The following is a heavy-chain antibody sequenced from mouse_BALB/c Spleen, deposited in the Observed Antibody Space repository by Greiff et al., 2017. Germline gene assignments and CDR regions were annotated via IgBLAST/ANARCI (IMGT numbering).Heavy chain of an antibody. CDR1: GYTFTSYY. V-gene: IGHV1S56*01. J-gene: IGHJ3*01. Sequence: VQLQQSGPELVKPGASVRISCKASGYTFTSYYIHWVKQRPGQGLEWIGWIYPGNVNTKYNEKFKGKATLTADKSSSTAYMQLSSLTSEDSAVYFCARSPIYDGSPWFAYWGQGTLVTVSA. CDR2: IYPGNVNT. CDR3: ARSPIYDGSPWFAY. D-gene: IGHD2-3*01.